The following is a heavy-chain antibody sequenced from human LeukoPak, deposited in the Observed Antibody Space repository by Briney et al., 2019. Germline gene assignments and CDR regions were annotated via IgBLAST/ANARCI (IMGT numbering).Heavy chain of an antibody. CDR3: AKDGGGETTVTTH. J-gene: IGHJ4*02. CDR1: GFTFSSYW. Sequence: PGGSLRLSCAASGFTFSSYWMHWVRQAPGKGLVWVSRINSDGSSTSYADSVKGRFTISRDNAKNSLYLQMNSLRAEDTALYYCAKDGGGETTVTTHWGQGTLVTVSS. V-gene: IGHV3-74*01. CDR2: INSDGSST. D-gene: IGHD4-17*01.